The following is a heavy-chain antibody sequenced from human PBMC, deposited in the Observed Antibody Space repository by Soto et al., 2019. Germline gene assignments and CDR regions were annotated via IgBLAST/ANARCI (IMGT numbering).Heavy chain of an antibody. CDR1: GGTFSSYA. Sequence: QVQLVQSGAEVKKPGSSVKVSCKASGGTFSSYAISWVRQAPGQGLEWMGGIIPIFGTANYAQKFQGRVTITADESTSTAYMELSSLRSEDTAVYYCASGVPPGYSSSWYNYYYYYGMDVWGQGTTVTVSS. V-gene: IGHV1-69*01. D-gene: IGHD6-13*01. CDR3: ASGVPPGYSSSWYNYYYYYGMDV. CDR2: IIPIFGTA. J-gene: IGHJ6*02.